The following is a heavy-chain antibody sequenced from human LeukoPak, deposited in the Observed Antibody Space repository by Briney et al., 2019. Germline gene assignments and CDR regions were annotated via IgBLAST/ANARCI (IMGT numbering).Heavy chain of an antibody. CDR2: INHSGST. D-gene: IGHD6-13*01. Sequence: SETLSLTCAVYGGSFSGYYWNWIRQPPGKGLEWIGEINHSGSTNYNPSLKSRVTISVDTSKNQFSLKLSSVTAADTAVYYCAGRGGGGAAAGTEGHFDYWGQGTLVTVSS. V-gene: IGHV4-34*01. J-gene: IGHJ4*02. CDR3: AGRGGGGAAAGTEGHFDY. CDR1: GGSFSGYY.